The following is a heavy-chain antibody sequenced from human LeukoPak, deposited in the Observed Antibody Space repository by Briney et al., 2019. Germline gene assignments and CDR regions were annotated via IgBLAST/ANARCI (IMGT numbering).Heavy chain of an antibody. CDR1: GYSFTSYW. CDR3: ARPMDSSGWPLDY. Sequence: GGSLKISCKGSGYSFTSYWIGWVRQMPGKGLEWMGIIYPGDSDTRYSPSFQGQVTISADKSISTAYLQWSSLKASDTAMYYCARPMDSSGWPLDYWGQGTLVTVSS. V-gene: IGHV5-51*01. J-gene: IGHJ4*02. CDR2: IYPGDSDT. D-gene: IGHD6-19*01.